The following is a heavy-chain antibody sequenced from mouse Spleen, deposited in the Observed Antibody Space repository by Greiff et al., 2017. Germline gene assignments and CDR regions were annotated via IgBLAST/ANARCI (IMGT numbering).Heavy chain of an antibody. Sequence: VKLVESGAELVKPGASVKLSCKASGYTFTSYWMHWVKQRPGQGLEWIGMIHPNSGSTNYNEKFKSKATLTVDKSSSTAYMQLSSLTSEDSAVYYCARSYYRYEYYFDYWGQGTTLTVSS. CDR3: ARSYYRYEYYFDY. D-gene: IGHD2-14*01. V-gene: IGHV1-64*01. CDR1: GYTFTSYW. CDR2: IHPNSGST. J-gene: IGHJ2*01.